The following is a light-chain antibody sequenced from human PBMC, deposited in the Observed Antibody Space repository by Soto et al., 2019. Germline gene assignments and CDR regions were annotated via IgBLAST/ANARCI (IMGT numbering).Light chain of an antibody. V-gene: IGKV1-9*01. CDR3: QQVNSFPST. CDR2: AAS. J-gene: IGKJ5*01. CDR1: QGISSH. Sequence: IQLTQSPSSLSASVGDRVTITCRASQGISSHLAWYQQKPGKAPKLLIYAASTLQTGVPSRFSGGGSGTDFTLTLSSLQPEDFATSYCQQVNSFPSTFGQGTRLEIK.